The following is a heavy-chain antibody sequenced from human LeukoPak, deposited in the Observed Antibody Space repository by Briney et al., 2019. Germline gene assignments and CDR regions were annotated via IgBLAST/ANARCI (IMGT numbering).Heavy chain of an antibody. CDR3: ARVGWAGDSRSDYFDY. CDR1: GGSISSSSYY. D-gene: IGHD3-22*01. CDR2: VYYTGAS. V-gene: IGHV4-39*07. J-gene: IGHJ4*02. Sequence: PSETLSLTCTVSGGSISSSSYYWGWIRQPPGKGLEWIVSVYYTGASYYNPSLKSRVTISIDTSKKHFSLKLTSVTAADTAVYYCARVGWAGDSRSDYFDYWGQGTLVTVSS.